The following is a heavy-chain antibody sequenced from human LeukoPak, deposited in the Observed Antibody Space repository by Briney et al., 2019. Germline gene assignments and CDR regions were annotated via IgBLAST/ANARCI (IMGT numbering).Heavy chain of an antibody. V-gene: IGHV4-59*01. D-gene: IGHD3-22*01. CDR3: ARVYYDSSGYGPRSYYYYYYGMDV. CDR2: IYYSGST. Sequence: SETLSLTCADSDGSISSYYWSWIRQPPGKGLEWIGYIYYSGSTNYNPSLKSRVTISVDTSKNQFSLKLSSVTAADTAVYYCARVYYDSSGYGPRSYYYYYYGMDVWGQGTTVTVSS. CDR1: DGSISSYY. J-gene: IGHJ6*02.